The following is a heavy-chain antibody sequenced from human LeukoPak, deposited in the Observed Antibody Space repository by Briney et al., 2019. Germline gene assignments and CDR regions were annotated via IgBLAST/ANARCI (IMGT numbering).Heavy chain of an antibody. V-gene: IGHV1-2*02. D-gene: IGHD1-7*01. CDR3: ARDISSGTRTGGNWFDP. Sequence: ATVKVSCKASGYTFTGYYMHWVRQAPGQGLEWMGWINPNSGGTNYAQKFQGRVTMTRDTSISTAYMELSRLRSDDTAVYYCARDISSGTRTGGNWFDPWGQGTLVTVSS. CDR2: INPNSGGT. CDR1: GYTFTGYY. J-gene: IGHJ5*02.